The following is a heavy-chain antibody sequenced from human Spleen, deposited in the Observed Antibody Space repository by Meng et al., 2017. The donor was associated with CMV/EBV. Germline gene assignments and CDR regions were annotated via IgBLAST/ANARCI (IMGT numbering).Heavy chain of an antibody. D-gene: IGHD3-22*01. J-gene: IGHJ4*02. CDR3: AKGYYGRSGYYLDH. Sequence: GGSLRLSCAASEFTFSSYWMHWVRQAPGKGLMWVSLISGSGASTHYAGSVKGRFTISRDNSKNTLYLQMNSLRVEDTAVYYCAKGYYGRSGYYLDHWGQGTLVTVSS. CDR2: ISGSGAST. V-gene: IGHV3-23*01. CDR1: EFTFSSYW.